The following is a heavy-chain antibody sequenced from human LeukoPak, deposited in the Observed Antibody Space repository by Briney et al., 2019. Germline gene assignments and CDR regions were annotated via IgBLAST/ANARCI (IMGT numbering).Heavy chain of an antibody. V-gene: IGHV1-2*06. D-gene: IGHD1-26*01. Sequence: GASVKVSCKASGYTFTGYYMHWVRQAPGQGLEWMGRINPNSGGTNYAQKFQGRVTMTRDTSISTAYMELSRLRSDDTAVYYCARDLRYSGSYYVAYWGQGTLVTVSS. CDR2: INPNSGGT. CDR3: ARDLRYSGSYYVAY. CDR1: GYTFTGYY. J-gene: IGHJ4*02.